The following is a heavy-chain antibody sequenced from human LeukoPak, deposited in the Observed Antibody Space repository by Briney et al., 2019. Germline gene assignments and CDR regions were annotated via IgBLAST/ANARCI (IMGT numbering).Heavy chain of an antibody. V-gene: IGHV4-59*01. D-gene: IGHD1-26*01. CDR1: GGSISSYY. J-gene: IGHJ3*02. CDR3: ARQNRVEWELQGYAFDI. Sequence: SETLSLTCTVSGGSISSYYWSWIRQPPGKGLEWIGYIYYSGSTNYNPSLKSRVTISVDTSKNQFSLKLSSVTAADTAVYYCARQNRVEWELQGYAFDIWGQGTMVTVSS. CDR2: IYYSGST.